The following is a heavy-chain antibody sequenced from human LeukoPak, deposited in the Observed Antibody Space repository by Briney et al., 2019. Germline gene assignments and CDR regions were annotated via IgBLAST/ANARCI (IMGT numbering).Heavy chain of an antibody. Sequence: PGGSVRLSCAASGFTFSSYSMNWVRQAPGKGLEWVSSISSSSSYIYYADSVKGRFTVSRDNAKNSLYLQMNSLRAEDTAVYYCARDRSGVAVAGTSFDYWGQGTLVSVSS. D-gene: IGHD6-19*01. CDR3: ARDRSGVAVAGTSFDY. V-gene: IGHV3-21*01. CDR1: GFTFSSYS. J-gene: IGHJ4*02. CDR2: ISSSSSYI.